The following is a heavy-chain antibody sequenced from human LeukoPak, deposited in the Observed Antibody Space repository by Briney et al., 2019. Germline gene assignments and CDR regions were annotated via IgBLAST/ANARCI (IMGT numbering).Heavy chain of an antibody. Sequence: PGGSLRLSCAASGFTFSSYSMNWVRQAPGKGLEWVAVISYDGSNKYYADSVKGRFTISRDNSKNTLYLQMNSLRAEDTAVYYCARVTAMVPDYWGQGTLVTVSS. J-gene: IGHJ4*02. CDR2: ISYDGSNK. D-gene: IGHD5-18*01. CDR1: GFTFSSYS. CDR3: ARVTAMVPDY. V-gene: IGHV3-30*03.